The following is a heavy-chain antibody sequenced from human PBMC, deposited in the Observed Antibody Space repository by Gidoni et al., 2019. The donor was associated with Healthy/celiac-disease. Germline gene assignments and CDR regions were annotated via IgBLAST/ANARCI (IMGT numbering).Heavy chain of an antibody. CDR2: IYYSGST. V-gene: IGHV4-31*03. CDR1: VGPIRRGGYY. D-gene: IGHD6-13*01. J-gene: IGHJ4*02. CDR3: ARGNVAADGTGQDDY. Sequence: QVQLQESCPGLVTPSPTLSLTCTFSVGPIRRGGYYWSWIRQHPGKGLEWIGYIYYSGSTYYNPSLKSRVTISVDTSKNQFSLKLSSVTAADTAVYYCARGNVAADGTGQDDYWGQGTLVTVSS.